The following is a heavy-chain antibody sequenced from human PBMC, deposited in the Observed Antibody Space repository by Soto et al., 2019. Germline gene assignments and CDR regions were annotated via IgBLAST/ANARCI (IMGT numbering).Heavy chain of an antibody. Sequence: QVQLQQWGAGLLKPSETLSLTCAVYGGSFSGYYWSWIRQPPGKGLEWIGEINHSGSTNYNPSLKSRVTISVDTSKNQFSRKLSSVTAADTAVYYCAREKGSGKYYYYYYYMDVWGKGTTVTVSS. CDR3: AREKGSGKYYYYYYYMDV. J-gene: IGHJ6*03. CDR2: INHSGST. V-gene: IGHV4-34*01. CDR1: GGSFSGYY. D-gene: IGHD3-10*01.